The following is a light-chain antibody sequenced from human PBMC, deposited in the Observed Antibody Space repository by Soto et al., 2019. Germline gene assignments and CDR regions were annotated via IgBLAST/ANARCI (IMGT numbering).Light chain of an antibody. Sequence: QSALTQPRSVSGSPGQSVTISCTGTSSDVGSYNYVSWYQQQPGKAPKFMIYDVSQRPSGVPDRFSGSKSGNTASLTISGLQAEDEDDYSCCSYAGSYTLYVFGTGTKLTVL. CDR3: CSYAGSYTLYV. J-gene: IGLJ1*01. CDR1: SSDVGSYNY. CDR2: DVS. V-gene: IGLV2-11*01.